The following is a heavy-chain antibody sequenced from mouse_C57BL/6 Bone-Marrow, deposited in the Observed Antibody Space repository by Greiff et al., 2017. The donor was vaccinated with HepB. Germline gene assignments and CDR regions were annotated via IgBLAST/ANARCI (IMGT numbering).Heavy chain of an antibody. Sequence: VQLQQSGAELVRPGASVKLSCTASGFNIKDDYMHWVKQRPEQGLEWIGWIDPENGDTEYASKFQGKATITADTSSNTADRQHISLTSEDTAVYYCTTPHRVTTTYCYAMDYGGQGTSVTVSA. CDR1: GFNIKDDY. CDR3: TTPHRVTTTYCYAMDY. CDR2: IDPENGDT. D-gene: IGHD2-2*01. J-gene: IGHJ4*01. V-gene: IGHV14-4*01.